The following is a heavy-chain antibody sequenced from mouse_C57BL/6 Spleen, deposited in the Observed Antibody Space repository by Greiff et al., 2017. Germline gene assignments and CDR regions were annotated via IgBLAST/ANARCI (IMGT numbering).Heavy chain of an antibody. D-gene: IGHD1-1*01. Sequence: QVQLKESGAELARPGASVKMSCKASGYTFTSYTMHWVKQRPGQGLEWIGYINPSSGYTKYNQKFKDKATLTADKSSSTAYMQLSSLTSEDSAVYDCARGITAVEEFDVWGTGTTVTVSS. CDR1: GYTFTSYT. CDR2: INPSSGYT. V-gene: IGHV1-4*01. J-gene: IGHJ1*03. CDR3: ARGITAVEEFDV.